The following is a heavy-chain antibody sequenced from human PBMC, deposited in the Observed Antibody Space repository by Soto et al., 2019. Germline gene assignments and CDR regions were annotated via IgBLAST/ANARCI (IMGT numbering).Heavy chain of an antibody. J-gene: IGHJ4*02. V-gene: IGHV4-59*01. CDR1: GGSISSYY. Sequence: SETLSLTCTVSGGSISSYYWSWIRQPPGKGLEWIGYIYYSGSTNYNPSLKSRVTISVDTSKNQFPLKLSSVTAADTDVYYCAREGSSFFDYWGQGTLVTVSS. CDR2: IYYSGST. CDR3: AREGSSFFDY. D-gene: IGHD6-13*01.